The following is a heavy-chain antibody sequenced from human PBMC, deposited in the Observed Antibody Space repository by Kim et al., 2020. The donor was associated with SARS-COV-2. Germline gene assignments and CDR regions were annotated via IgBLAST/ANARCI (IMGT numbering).Heavy chain of an antibody. D-gene: IGHD3-10*01. CDR2: ITAYNGNT. CDR3: ARVYYGSWSREGY. CDR1: GYTFTSYG. V-gene: IGHV1-18*01. J-gene: IGHJ4*02. Sequence: ASVKVSCKASGYTFTSYGISWVRQAPGQGLEWMGWITAYNGNTIYAQKLQGRVTMTTDISTSTAYMELRSLRSDDTAVYFCARVYYGSWSREGYWGQGTLVTVSS.